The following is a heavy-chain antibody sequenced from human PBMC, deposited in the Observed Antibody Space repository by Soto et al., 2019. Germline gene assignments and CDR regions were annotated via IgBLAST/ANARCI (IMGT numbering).Heavy chain of an antibody. V-gene: IGHV3-7*01. CDR2: IKEDGSEK. CDR1: GFTLSNYW. CDR3: ARDANGWGDY. Sequence: VQLEESGGGLVQPGGSLRLSCAASGFTLSNYWMSWVRQAPRKGLEWVANIKEDGSEKFYMDSVKGRFTISRDNAKNSLYLQMNSLRAVDTAFYYCARDANGWGDYWGQGTLVTVSS. D-gene: IGHD6-19*01. J-gene: IGHJ4*02.